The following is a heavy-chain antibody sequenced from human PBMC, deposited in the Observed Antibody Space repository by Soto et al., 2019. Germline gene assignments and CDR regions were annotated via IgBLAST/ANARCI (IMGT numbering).Heavy chain of an antibody. J-gene: IGHJ4*02. CDR3: ARDGGYATVDC. Sequence: QVQLQESGPGLVQASQTLSLTCTVSGDSISSGAYYWSWIRQPPGKGLEWIGYIYHSGATYYNPSLESRVTMSVDTSNNQYSLRLSSVTAADTAVYYCARDGGYATVDCWGQETLVTVSS. CDR1: GDSISSGAYY. D-gene: IGHD2-15*01. CDR2: IYHSGAT. V-gene: IGHV4-30-4*01.